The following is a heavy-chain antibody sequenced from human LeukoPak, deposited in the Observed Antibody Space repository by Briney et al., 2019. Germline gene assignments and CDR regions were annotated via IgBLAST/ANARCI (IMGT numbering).Heavy chain of an antibody. Sequence: GGSLRLSCVASGFTFSSYWICWVRQAPGKGLEWVANIKEDGSEKHYVDSVKGRFTISRDNTKNSLYLQMNSLRAEDTAVYYCASGYSSGYWGQGALVTVSS. CDR1: GFTFSSYW. CDR2: IKEDGSEK. V-gene: IGHV3-7*01. D-gene: IGHD6-19*01. J-gene: IGHJ4*02. CDR3: ASGYSSGY.